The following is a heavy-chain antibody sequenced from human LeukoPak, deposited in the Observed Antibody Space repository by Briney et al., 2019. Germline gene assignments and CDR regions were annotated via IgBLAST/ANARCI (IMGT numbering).Heavy chain of an antibody. CDR3: ARGTTGYYSYFDY. V-gene: IGHV4-30-2*01. CDR2: IYHSGST. Sequence: SQTLSLTCVVSGGCLSSGGYSLSWIRQPPGKGLEWIGYIYHSGSTYYNPSLKSRVTISVDRSKNQFSLNLSSVTAADTAVYYCARGTTGYYSYFDYWGQGTLVTVSS. CDR1: GGCLSSGGYS. D-gene: IGHD3-9*01. J-gene: IGHJ4*02.